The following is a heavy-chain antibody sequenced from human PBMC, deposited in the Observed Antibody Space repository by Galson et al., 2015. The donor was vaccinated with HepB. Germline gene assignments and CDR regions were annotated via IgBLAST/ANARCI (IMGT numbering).Heavy chain of an antibody. Sequence: SVKVSCKASGYTFTGYYMHWVRQAPGQGLEWMGWINPNSGGTNYAQKFQGWVTMTRDTSISTAYMELSRLRSDDTAVYYCARTLYDSSGYYLDAFDIWGQGTMVTVSS. CDR1: GYTFTGYY. V-gene: IGHV1-2*04. D-gene: IGHD3-22*01. CDR3: ARTLYDSSGYYLDAFDI. CDR2: INPNSGGT. J-gene: IGHJ3*02.